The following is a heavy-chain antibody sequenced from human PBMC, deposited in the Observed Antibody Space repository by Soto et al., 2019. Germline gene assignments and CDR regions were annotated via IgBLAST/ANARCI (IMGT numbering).Heavy chain of an antibody. Sequence: EVQLVESGGGLVKPGGSLRLSCAASGFTFSNAWMSWVRQAPGKGLEWVGRIKSKTDGGTTDYAAPVKGRFTISRDDSKNTLYLQMNSLKTEDTAVYYCTTDPPYCSSTSCLYNWFDPWGQGTLVTVSS. CDR3: TTDPPYCSSTSCLYNWFDP. J-gene: IGHJ5*02. V-gene: IGHV3-15*01. CDR1: GFTFSNAW. CDR2: IKSKTDGGTT. D-gene: IGHD2-2*01.